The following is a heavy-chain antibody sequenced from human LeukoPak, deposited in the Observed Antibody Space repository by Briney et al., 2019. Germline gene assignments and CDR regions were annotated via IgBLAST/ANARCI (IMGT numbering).Heavy chain of an antibody. V-gene: IGHV4-59*08. CDR2: IYYSRST. Sequence: SETLSLTCTVSGGSISSYYWSWIRQPPGKGLEWIGYIYYSRSTNYNPSLKSRVTISVDTSKNQFSLKLSSVTAADTAVYYCARHSSGWFSYYFDYWGQGTLVTVSS. CDR1: GGSISSYY. CDR3: ARHSSGWFSYYFDY. J-gene: IGHJ4*02. D-gene: IGHD6-19*01.